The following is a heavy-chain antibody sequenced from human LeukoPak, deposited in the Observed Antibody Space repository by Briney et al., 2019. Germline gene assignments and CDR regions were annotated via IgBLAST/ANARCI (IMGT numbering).Heavy chain of an antibody. Sequence: GGSLRLSCAASGFTVSSNYMSWVRQAPGKGLEWVSVIYSGGSTYYADSVKGRFTISRDNSKNTLYLQMNSLRAEDTAVYYCARESSYSSGWYYFDYWGRETRVTVPS. CDR3: ARESSYSSGWYYFDY. D-gene: IGHD6-19*01. CDR1: GFTVSSNY. V-gene: IGHV3-66*02. CDR2: IYSGGST. J-gene: IGHJ4*02.